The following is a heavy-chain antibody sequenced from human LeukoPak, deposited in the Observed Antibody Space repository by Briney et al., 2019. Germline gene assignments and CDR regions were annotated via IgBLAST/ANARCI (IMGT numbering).Heavy chain of an antibody. D-gene: IGHD5-12*01. CDR3: ARLYSDYVGGAFDY. CDR2: IYHSGGS. CDR1: GYSISSGYY. V-gene: IGHV4-38-2*01. Sequence: SETLSLTCAVSGYSISSGYYWGWIRHPPGKGLEWIGSIYHSGGSYYNPSLKSRVTISVDTSKNQFSLKLSSVTAADTAVYFCARLYSDYVGGAFDYWGQGTLVTVSS. J-gene: IGHJ4*02.